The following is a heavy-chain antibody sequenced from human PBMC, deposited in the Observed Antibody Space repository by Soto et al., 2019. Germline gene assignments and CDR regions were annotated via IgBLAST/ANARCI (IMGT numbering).Heavy chain of an antibody. CDR2: INPSGGST. J-gene: IGHJ4*02. Sequence: ASVKVSCKSSGYTFTSYYIHWVRQAPGQGLEWMGIINPSGGSTSYAQKFQGRVTMTRDTSTSTVYMELSSLRSEDTAVYYCAIGGVAVAHYDYWGQGTLVTVSS. V-gene: IGHV1-46*01. D-gene: IGHD6-19*01. CDR1: GYTFTSYY. CDR3: AIGGVAVAHYDY.